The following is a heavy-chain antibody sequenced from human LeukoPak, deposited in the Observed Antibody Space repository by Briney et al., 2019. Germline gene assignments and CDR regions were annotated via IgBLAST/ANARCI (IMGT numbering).Heavy chain of an antibody. V-gene: IGHV1-46*01. CDR1: GYTFTTYY. CDR3: AACYEQQLVREYYYYYMDV. D-gene: IGHD6-13*01. Sequence: GASVKVSCKASGYTFTTYYVHWVRQAPGQGLEWMGIINPSGGSTTYAQKFRGRLTMTRDMSTSTVYMELSSLRSEDTAVYYCAACYEQQLVREYYYYYMDVWGKGTTVTISS. J-gene: IGHJ6*03. CDR2: INPSGGST.